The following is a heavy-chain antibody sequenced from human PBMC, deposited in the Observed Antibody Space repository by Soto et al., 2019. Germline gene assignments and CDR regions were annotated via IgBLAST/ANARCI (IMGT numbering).Heavy chain of an antibody. D-gene: IGHD3-10*01. CDR3: ARDRVVRGVIIDWAWFDP. CDR1: GGTFSSYA. Sequence: ASVKVSCKASGGTFSSYAISWVRQAPGQGLEWMGGIIPIFGTANYAQKFQGRVTITADESTSTAYMELSSLRSEDTAVYYCARDRVVRGVIIDWAWFDPWGQGTLVTVSS. J-gene: IGHJ5*02. CDR2: IIPIFGTA. V-gene: IGHV1-69*13.